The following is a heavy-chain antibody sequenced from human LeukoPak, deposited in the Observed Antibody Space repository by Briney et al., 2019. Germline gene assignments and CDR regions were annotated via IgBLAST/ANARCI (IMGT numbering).Heavy chain of an antibody. J-gene: IGHJ3*02. CDR1: GGSFSGYY. CDR2: INHSGST. CDR3: ARVTTVTEGAFDI. V-gene: IGHV4-34*01. D-gene: IGHD4-17*01. Sequence: SETLSLTCAVYGGSFSGYYWSWIRQPPGKGLEWIGEINHSGSTNYNPSLKSLVTISVETSKNQFSLKLSSVTATDTAVYYCARVTTVTEGAFDIWGQGTMVTVSS.